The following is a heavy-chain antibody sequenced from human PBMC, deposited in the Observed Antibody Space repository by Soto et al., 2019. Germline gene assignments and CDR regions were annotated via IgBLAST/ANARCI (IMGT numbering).Heavy chain of an antibody. Sequence: GGSLRLSCAASASTFSSYGMHWVRQAPGKGLEWVAVISYDGNNKYYADSVKGRFTISRDNSKNTLYLQMNGLRAEDTAVYFCAKGHLGFGEFGMDVWGQGTTVTVSS. CDR1: ASTFSSYG. J-gene: IGHJ6*02. V-gene: IGHV3-30*18. CDR3: AKGHLGFGEFGMDV. CDR2: ISYDGNNK. D-gene: IGHD3-10*01.